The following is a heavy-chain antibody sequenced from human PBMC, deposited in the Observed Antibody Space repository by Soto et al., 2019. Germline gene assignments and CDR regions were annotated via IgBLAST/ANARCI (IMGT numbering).Heavy chain of an antibody. D-gene: IGHD6-6*01. CDR1: GGSISSYY. J-gene: IGHJ4*02. V-gene: IGHV4-4*07. Sequence: QVQLQESGPGLVKPSETLSLTCTVSGGSISSYYWSWIRQPAGKGLEWIGRIYTSGSTNYNPSLKSLVTISVDTSKIQFSLKLNSVTAADTAVYYCARVMEQLALDYWGQGTLVTVSS. CDR3: ARVMEQLALDY. CDR2: IYTSGST.